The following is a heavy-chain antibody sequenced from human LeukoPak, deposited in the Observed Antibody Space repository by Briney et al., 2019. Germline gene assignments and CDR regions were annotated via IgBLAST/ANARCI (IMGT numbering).Heavy chain of an antibody. CDR1: GGSMYSNY. J-gene: IGHJ6*03. V-gene: IGHV4-4*07. Sequence: PSETLSLTCSVSGGSMYSNYWSWIRQTAGKGLEWIGRFYVGVDPNYNPSFKSRVTMSVDTSKNQLVLKLSAVTAADTAVYYCARMRPYDSTGYSPGHYMDVWGKGTTVTVYS. D-gene: IGHD3-22*01. CDR3: ARMRPYDSTGYSPGHYMDV. CDR2: FYVGVDP.